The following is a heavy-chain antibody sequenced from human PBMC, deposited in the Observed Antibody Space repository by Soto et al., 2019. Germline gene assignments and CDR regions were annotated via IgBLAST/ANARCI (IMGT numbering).Heavy chain of an antibody. CDR1: GYTFTSNN. CDR2: INPSSGGT. V-gene: IGHV1-46*01. Sequence: VASVKVSCKASGYTFTSNNIHWVRRAPGQGLEWMGRINPSSGGTIYAQKVQGRGSMNRDTSTSTVYMELSSLRSDETAVYYCARDIAADDRGRWFDPWGQGSLLIVSS. CDR3: ARDIAADDRGRWFDP. J-gene: IGHJ5*02. D-gene: IGHD6-6*01.